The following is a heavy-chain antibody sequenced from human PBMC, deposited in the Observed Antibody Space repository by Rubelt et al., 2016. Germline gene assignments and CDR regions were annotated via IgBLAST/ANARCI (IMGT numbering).Heavy chain of an antibody. V-gene: IGHV1-46*01. D-gene: IGHD2-21*02. CDR2: FKPSGGDT. J-gene: IGHJ5*02. CDR1: GYTITSYY. CDR3: VRGMGTASARWFDP. Sequence: QVQLVQSGAEVKKPGASVRVSCKASGYTITSYYMHWVRQAPGQGLEWLGIFKPSGGDTDYAQKFQGRVTMTTDTSTNTVHMELSSLGSADTALYYCVRGMGTASARWFDPWGQGTLVTVSS.